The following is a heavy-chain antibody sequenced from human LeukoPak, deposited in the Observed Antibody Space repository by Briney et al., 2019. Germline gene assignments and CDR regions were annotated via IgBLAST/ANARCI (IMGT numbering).Heavy chain of an antibody. D-gene: IGHD3-16*01. V-gene: IGHV1-8*03. CDR2: MNPNSGNT. CDR3: ARVGDPNGGDFDY. Sequence: PGASVKVSCKASGGTFSSYAISWVRQAPGQGLEWMGWMNPNSGNTGYAQKFQGRVTITRNTSISTAYMELSSLRSEDTAVYYCARVGDPNGGDFDYWGQGTLVTVSS. J-gene: IGHJ4*02. CDR1: GGTFSSYA.